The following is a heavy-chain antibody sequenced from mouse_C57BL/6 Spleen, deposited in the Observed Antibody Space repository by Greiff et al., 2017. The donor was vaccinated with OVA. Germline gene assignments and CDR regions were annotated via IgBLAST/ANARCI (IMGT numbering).Heavy chain of an antibody. Sequence: EVQLQESGGGLVKPGGSLKLSCAASGFTFSDYGMHWVRQAPETGLEWVAYISSGSSTIYYADTVKGRFTISRDNANNTLFLQMTSLRSEDTAMYYCERRGNTTVVATDAMDYWGQGTSVTVAS. V-gene: IGHV5-17*01. J-gene: IGHJ4*01. CDR1: GFTFSDYG. CDR2: ISSGSSTI. CDR3: ERRGNTTVVATDAMDY. D-gene: IGHD1-1*01.